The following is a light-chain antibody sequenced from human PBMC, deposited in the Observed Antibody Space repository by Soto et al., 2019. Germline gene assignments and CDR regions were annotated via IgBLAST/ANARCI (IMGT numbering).Light chain of an antibody. CDR3: LQHYNFSWT. Sequence: EKVMTQSPATLSVSPGERATLSCRASQSVSSNLAWYQQKPGQAPRLLIYDASNRATGIPARFSGSGSGTDFTLTISSLQPEDFATYYCLQHYNFSWTFGQGTKVDIK. V-gene: IGKV3D-15*01. CDR1: QSVSSN. J-gene: IGKJ1*01. CDR2: DAS.